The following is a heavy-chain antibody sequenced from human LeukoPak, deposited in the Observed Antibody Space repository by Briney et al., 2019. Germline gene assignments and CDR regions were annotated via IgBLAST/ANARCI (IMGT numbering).Heavy chain of an antibody. CDR3: ARDREAKDRIGGMDV. CDR1: RFMFSGYS. V-gene: IGHV3-21*06. D-gene: IGHD2-15*01. J-gene: IGHJ6*02. Sequence: GGSLRLPCAASRFMFSGYSMNWVRQAPGNGLEWVSYISESSSYTYYADSVKGRFTISRDNAKNSLYLQMSSLRDEDTAIYYCARDREAKDRIGGMDVWGQGTTVIVSS. CDR2: ISESSSYT.